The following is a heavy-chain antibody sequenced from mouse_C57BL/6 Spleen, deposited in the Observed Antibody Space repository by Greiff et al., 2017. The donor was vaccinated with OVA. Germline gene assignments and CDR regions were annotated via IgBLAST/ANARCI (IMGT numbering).Heavy chain of an antibody. Sequence: VKVVESGAELVRPGASVTLSCKASGYTFTDYEMHWVKQTPVHGLEWIGAIDPETGGTAYNQKFKGKAILTADKSSSTAYMELRSLTSEDSAVYYCTVRYYFDYWGQGTTLTVSS. CDR3: TVRYYFDY. J-gene: IGHJ2*01. CDR1: GYTFTDYE. V-gene: IGHV1-15*01. CDR2: IDPETGGT. D-gene: IGHD1-1*01.